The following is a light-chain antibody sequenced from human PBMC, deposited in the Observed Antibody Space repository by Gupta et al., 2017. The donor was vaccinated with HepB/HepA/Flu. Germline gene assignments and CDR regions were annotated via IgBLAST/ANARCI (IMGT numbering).Light chain of an antibody. CDR1: QTISSNY. CDR3: QQYGSSPLT. CDR2: GAS. V-gene: IGKV3-20*01. J-gene: IGKJ4*01. Sequence: EIVLTQSQDTLSLSSGERATLSCRASQTISSNYLAWYQQKPGQAPRLLIYGASTRATGIPERLSGSGSGTDFTLTISRLEPEDFAVYYCQQYGSSPLTFGGGTKVEIE.